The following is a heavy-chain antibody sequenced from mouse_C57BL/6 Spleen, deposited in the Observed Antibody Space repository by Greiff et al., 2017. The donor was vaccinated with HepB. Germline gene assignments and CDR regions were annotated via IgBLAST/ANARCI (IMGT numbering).Heavy chain of an antibody. Sequence: QVQLQQPGAELVKPGASVKLSCKASGYTFTSYWMQWVKQRPGQGLEWIGEIDPSDSYTNYNQKFKGKATLTVDTSSSTAYMQLSSLTSEDSAVYYCARDYYGSSGGAMDYWGQGTSVTVSS. CDR3: ARDYYGSSGGAMDY. CDR1: GYTFTSYW. CDR2: IDPSDSYT. D-gene: IGHD1-1*01. J-gene: IGHJ4*01. V-gene: IGHV1-50*01.